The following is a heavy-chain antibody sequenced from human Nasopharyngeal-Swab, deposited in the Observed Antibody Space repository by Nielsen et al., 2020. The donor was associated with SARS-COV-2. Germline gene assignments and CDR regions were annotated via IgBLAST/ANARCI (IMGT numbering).Heavy chain of an antibody. J-gene: IGHJ3*02. CDR3: AREGTQWELLDAFDI. CDR1: GFTFSSYW. V-gene: IGHV3-74*01. D-gene: IGHD1-26*01. Sequence: GESLKISCAASGFTFSSYWMHWVRQAPGKGLVWVSRINSDGSSTSYAGSVKGRFTISRDNAKNTLYLQMNSLRAEDTAVYYCAREGTQWELLDAFDIWGQGTMVTVSS. CDR2: INSDGSST.